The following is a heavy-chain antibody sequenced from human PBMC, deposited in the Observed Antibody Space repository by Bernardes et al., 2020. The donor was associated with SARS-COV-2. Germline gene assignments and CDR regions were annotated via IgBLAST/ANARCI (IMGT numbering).Heavy chain of an antibody. CDR3: ARLYSGNGAFFKRHFDY. V-gene: IGHV3-7*01. CDR1: GFTFSDYY. CDR2: IKEDGSEK. D-gene: IGHD2-8*01. Sequence: GGSLRLSCAASGFTFSDYYMSWVRQAPGKGLVSVAIIKEDGSEKYYVDSVKGRFTISRDNAENSLYLQMDSLRAEDAAIYHCARLYSGNGAFFKRHFDYWGQGTLVTVSS. J-gene: IGHJ4*02.